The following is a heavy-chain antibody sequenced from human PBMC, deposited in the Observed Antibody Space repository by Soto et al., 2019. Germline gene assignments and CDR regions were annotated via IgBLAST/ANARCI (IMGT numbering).Heavy chain of an antibody. D-gene: IGHD3-9*01. V-gene: IGHV3-23*01. CDR2: ISGSGGST. Sequence: EVQLLESGGGLVQPGGSLRLSCAASGFTFSSYSMSWVRQAPGKGLEWVSAISGSGGSTYYADSVKGRFTISRDNSKNTLYLQMNSLRAEDTAVYYCAKEPIPYDILNGQPGDYWGQGNLVTGSS. CDR3: AKEPIPYDILNGQPGDY. CDR1: GFTFSSYS. J-gene: IGHJ4*02.